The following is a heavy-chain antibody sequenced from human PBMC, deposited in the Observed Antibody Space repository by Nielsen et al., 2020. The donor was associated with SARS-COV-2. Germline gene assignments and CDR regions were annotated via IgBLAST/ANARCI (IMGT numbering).Heavy chain of an antibody. CDR1: GGSFSGYY. V-gene: IGHV4-34*01. Sequence: SETLSLTCAVYGGSFSGYYWSWIRQPPGKGLEWIGEINHSGSTNYNPSLKSRVTISVDTSKNQFSLKLSSVTAADTAVYYCARQSGYCSGGSCPPSYYYYGMDVWGQGTTVTVSS. CDR3: ARQSGYCSGGSCPPSYYYYGMDV. J-gene: IGHJ6*02. D-gene: IGHD2-15*01. CDR2: INHSGST.